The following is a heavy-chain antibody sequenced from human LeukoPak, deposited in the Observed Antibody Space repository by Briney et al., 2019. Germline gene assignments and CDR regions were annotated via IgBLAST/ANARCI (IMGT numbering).Heavy chain of an antibody. CDR3: ARGDSSDY. CDR1: GYIFTSYG. CDR2: INTYNGNT. D-gene: IGHD6-13*01. V-gene: IGHV1-18*01. Sequence: ASMKVSCKASGYIFTSYGISWVRQAPGQGLEWMGWINTYNGNTYYAQMLQGRVTMTTDTSTSAAYMELRSLRSDDTAVYYCARGDSSDYWGQGTLVTVSS. J-gene: IGHJ4*02.